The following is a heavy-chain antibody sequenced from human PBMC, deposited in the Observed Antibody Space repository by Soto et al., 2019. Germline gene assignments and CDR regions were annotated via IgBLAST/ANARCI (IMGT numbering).Heavy chain of an antibody. CDR3: APSARYDSSGYPKGY. CDR2: ISSSGSTI. V-gene: IGHV3-48*03. CDR1: GFTFSSYE. J-gene: IGHJ4*02. Sequence: PVGSLRLSCAASGFTFSSYEMNWVRQAPGKGLEWVSYISSSGSTIYYADSVKGRFTISRDNAKNSLYLQMNSLRAEDTAVYYCAPSARYDSSGYPKGYWGQGTLVTVSS. D-gene: IGHD3-22*01.